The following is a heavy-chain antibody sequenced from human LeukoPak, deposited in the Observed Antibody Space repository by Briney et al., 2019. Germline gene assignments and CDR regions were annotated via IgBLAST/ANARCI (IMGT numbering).Heavy chain of an antibody. Sequence: SQTLSLTCTVSGGSINSGGDHWSWIRQHPGKGLEWIGFIHYSGSTYYNPSLKSRLTISIDTSKNQFSLRLNSVTAADTAVYYCARALGYCSADSCYGWFDPWGQGTLVAVSS. CDR3: ARALGYCSADSCYGWFDP. CDR1: GGSINSGGDH. V-gene: IGHV4-31*03. CDR2: IHYSGST. D-gene: IGHD2-15*01. J-gene: IGHJ5*02.